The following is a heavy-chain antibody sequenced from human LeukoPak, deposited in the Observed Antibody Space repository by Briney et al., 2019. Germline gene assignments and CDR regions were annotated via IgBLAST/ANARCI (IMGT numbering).Heavy chain of an antibody. Sequence: GGSLRLSCAASGFTVSSNYMSWVRQAPGKGLEWVSVIYSGGSTYYADSVKGRFTITRDNSKNTLYLQMNSLRAEDTAVYYCARNRAFDIWGQGTMFSASS. CDR1: GFTVSSNY. CDR2: IYSGGST. V-gene: IGHV3-66*01. J-gene: IGHJ3*02. CDR3: ARNRAFDI.